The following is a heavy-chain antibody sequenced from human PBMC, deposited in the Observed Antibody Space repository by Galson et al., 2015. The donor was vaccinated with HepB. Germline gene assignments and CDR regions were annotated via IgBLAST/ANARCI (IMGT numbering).Heavy chain of an antibody. Sequence: SLRLSCAASGFTFSSYSMNWVRQAPGKGLEWVSSISSSSSYIYYADSVKGRFTISRDNSKNTLYLQMNSLRAEDTAVYYCARDKGDGWFDPWGQGTLVTVSS. V-gene: IGHV3-21*01. J-gene: IGHJ5*02. CDR3: ARDKGDGWFDP. D-gene: IGHD1-26*01. CDR1: GFTFSSYS. CDR2: ISSSSSYI.